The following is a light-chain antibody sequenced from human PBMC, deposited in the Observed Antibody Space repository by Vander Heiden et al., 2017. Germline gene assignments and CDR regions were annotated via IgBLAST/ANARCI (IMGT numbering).Light chain of an antibody. CDR2: EVS. V-gene: IGLV2-14*01. Sequence: QSALTQPASVSGAPGQSITISCTGTSSDVGGHNFVSWYQQRPGKVPKLIIYEVSRRPSGVSSRFSASKSGNTASLTISGLQTEDEAEYYCSSYTSSSAFVFGTGTKVTVL. J-gene: IGLJ1*01. CDR1: SSDVGGHNF. CDR3: SSYTSSSAFV.